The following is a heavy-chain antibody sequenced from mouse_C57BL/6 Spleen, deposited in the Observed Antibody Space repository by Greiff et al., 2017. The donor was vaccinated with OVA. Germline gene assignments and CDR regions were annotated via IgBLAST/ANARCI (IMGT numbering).Heavy chain of an antibody. D-gene: IGHD2-5*01. CDR1: GFNIKDDY. CDR3: TSNWTLFAY. V-gene: IGHV14-4*01. CDR2: IDPENGDT. J-gene: IGHJ3*01. Sequence: VQLQQSGAELVRPGASVKLSCTASGFNIKDDYMHWVKQRPEQGLEWIGWIDPENGDTEYASEFQGKATITADTSSNTAYLQLSSLTSEDTAVYYCTSNWTLFAYWGQGTLVTVSA.